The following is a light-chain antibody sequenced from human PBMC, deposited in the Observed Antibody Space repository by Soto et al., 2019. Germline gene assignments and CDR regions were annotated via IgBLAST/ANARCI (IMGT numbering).Light chain of an antibody. CDR1: SSDVGGYNY. CDR3: AAWDDSLNGWV. Sequence: QSALTQPASVSGSPGQSITISCTGTSSDVGGYNYVSWYQHHPGKAPRLMIYEVSNRPSGVSDRFSGSKSGNTASLTISGLLAEDEADYYCAAWDDSLNGWVFGGGTKLTVL. CDR2: EVS. J-gene: IGLJ3*02. V-gene: IGLV2-14*01.